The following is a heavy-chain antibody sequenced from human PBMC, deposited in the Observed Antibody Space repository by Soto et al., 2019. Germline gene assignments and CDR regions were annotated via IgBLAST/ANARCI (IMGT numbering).Heavy chain of an antibody. CDR1: GFAFSSYG. V-gene: IGHV3-30*03. D-gene: IGHD5-18*01. CDR3: VSDRGYGHASVPYS. Sequence: QAQLVESGGGVVQPGRSLRLSCAASGFAFSSYGMQWVRQAPGTGLEWVAVISYDGSLQHYADSVKGRFTMSRDNSKNMVLLQMSSLRAEDTAVYYCVSDRGYGHASVPYSWGQGTLVSVSS. J-gene: IGHJ4*02. CDR2: ISYDGSLQ.